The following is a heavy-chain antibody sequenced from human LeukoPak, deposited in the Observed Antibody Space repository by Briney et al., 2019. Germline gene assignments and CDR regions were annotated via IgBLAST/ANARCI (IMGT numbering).Heavy chain of an antibody. CDR1: GFTFSSYS. V-gene: IGHV3-21*01. CDR3: ARYGYVGDFDY. D-gene: IGHD5-12*01. Sequence: GGPLRLSCAASGFTFSSYSMNWVRQAPGKGLEWVSSISSSSSYIYYADSVKGRFTISRDNDKNSLYLQMNSLRAEDTAVYYCARYGYVGDFDYWGQGTLVTVSS. CDR2: ISSSSSYI. J-gene: IGHJ4*02.